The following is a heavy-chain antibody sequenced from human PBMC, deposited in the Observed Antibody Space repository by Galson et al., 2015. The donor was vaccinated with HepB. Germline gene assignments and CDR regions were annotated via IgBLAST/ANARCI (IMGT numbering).Heavy chain of an antibody. D-gene: IGHD3-22*01. CDR1: GYTFTSYG. Sequence: SVKVSCKVSGYTFTSYGISWVRQAPGQGLEWMGWISAYNGNTNYAQKLQGRVTMTTDTSTSTAYMELRSLRSDDTAVYYCARRPDYYDSSGYYYLYYFDYWGQGTLVTVSS. CDR2: ISAYNGNT. J-gene: IGHJ4*02. CDR3: ARRPDYYDSSGYYYLYYFDY. V-gene: IGHV1-18*01.